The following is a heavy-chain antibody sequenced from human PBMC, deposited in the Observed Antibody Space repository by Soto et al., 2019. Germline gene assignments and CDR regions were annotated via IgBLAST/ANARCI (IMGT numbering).Heavy chain of an antibody. CDR3: AHRGGCSAASCFSNYFDA. Sequence: QITLKESGPALVRPTQALTLTCTFSGFSLTTSGVGVAWIRQPPGKALECLALVYWEGDERFNPSLRNRLTLTKDTSTNRVVLTMTNMDPVDTGTYYCAHRGGCSAASCFSNYFDAWGQGALVTVSS. CDR1: GFSLTTSGVG. J-gene: IGHJ5*02. V-gene: IGHV2-5*02. D-gene: IGHD2-15*01. CDR2: VYWEGDE.